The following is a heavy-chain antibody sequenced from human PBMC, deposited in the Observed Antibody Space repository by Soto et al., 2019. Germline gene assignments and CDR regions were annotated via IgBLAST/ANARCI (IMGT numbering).Heavy chain of an antibody. V-gene: IGHV4-30-2*01. J-gene: IGHJ4*02. CDR3: ARGEYGANSLDY. Sequence: QLQLQESGSGLVKPSQTLSLTCAVSGGSISSGHYSWCWIRQPPGKGLEWIGYIYHSGSTYYNPSLKRRVTISVARSKTQFSLNLSSVTAADTAVYYCARGEYGANSLDYWGQGTLVTVSS. D-gene: IGHD2-8*01. CDR2: IYHSGST. CDR1: GGSISSGHYS.